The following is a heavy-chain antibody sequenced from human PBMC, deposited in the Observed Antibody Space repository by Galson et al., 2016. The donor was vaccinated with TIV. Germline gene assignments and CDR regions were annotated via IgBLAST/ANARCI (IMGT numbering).Heavy chain of an antibody. Sequence: LSLTCPVSGAPIRDGDSFWSWIRQSPGKGLEWIGYIYYSGRTFYNPSLKSRITISVDTSKNQFSVKLTSVTAADTAVYYCARKAGYYYYAMDVWGQGTTVTVSS. V-gene: IGHV4-30-4*01. CDR2: IYYSGRT. CDR3: ARKAGYYYYAMDV. J-gene: IGHJ6*02. CDR1: GAPIRDGDSF.